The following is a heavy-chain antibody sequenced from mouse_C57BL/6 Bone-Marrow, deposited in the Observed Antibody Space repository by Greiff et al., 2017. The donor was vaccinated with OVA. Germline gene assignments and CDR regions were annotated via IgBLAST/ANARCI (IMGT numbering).Heavy chain of an antibody. Sequence: QVQLQQSGAELVKPGASVKLSCKASGYTFTSYWMQWVKQRPGQGLEWIGEIDPSDSYTNYNQKFKGKATLTVDTSSSTAYMQLSSLTSEDSAVYYCARGDGDYFDYWGQGTTLTVSS. CDR1: GYTFTSYW. D-gene: IGHD3-3*01. CDR2: IDPSDSYT. J-gene: IGHJ2*01. V-gene: IGHV1-50*01. CDR3: ARGDGDYFDY.